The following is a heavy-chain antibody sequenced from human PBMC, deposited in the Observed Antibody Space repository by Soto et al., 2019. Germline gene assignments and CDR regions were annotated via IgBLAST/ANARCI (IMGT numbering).Heavy chain of an antibody. J-gene: IGHJ4*02. V-gene: IGHV3-9*01. CDR1: GFPFESYA. CDR3: VKDIHEQWLVSHFEY. Sequence: EVQLVESGGGSVQPGRSLSLSCVASGFPFESYAMHWVRQVPGKGLEWVSGISWNSGSIGYEDSVKGRFTISRDNAQKSLYLEMNSLRVEDTAFYYCVKDIHEQWLVSHFEYWGQGALVTVSS. D-gene: IGHD6-19*01. CDR2: ISWNSGSI.